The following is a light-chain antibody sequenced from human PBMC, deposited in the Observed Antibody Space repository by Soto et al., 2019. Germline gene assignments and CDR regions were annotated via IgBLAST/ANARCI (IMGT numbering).Light chain of an antibody. CDR3: QQYNSYSQT. CDR2: KAS. J-gene: IGKJ1*01. CDR1: QTISSW. Sequence: DIQMTQSPSTLSASVRDRVTITCRASQTISSWLAWFQQRPGRAPKFLIYKASSLKNGVPLRFSGSGSGTQFTLTISSLQPDDFASYYCQQYNSYSQTFGQGTEVDIK. V-gene: IGKV1-5*03.